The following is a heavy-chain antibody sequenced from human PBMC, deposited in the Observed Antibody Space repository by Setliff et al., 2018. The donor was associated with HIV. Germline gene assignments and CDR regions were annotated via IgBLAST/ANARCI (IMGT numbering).Heavy chain of an antibody. CDR2: ISSSSGTI. D-gene: IGHD6-13*01. V-gene: IGHV3-48*01. CDR3: ARDRRGSSRFYFDY. CDR1: GFTVGDYS. Sequence: RLSCAASGFTVGDYSVNWVRQAPGKGLEWVSYISSSSGTIYYADSVTGRFTISRDNAKMYLHMNSLRAEDTAVYYCARDRRGSSRFYFDYWGQGTLVTVSS. J-gene: IGHJ4*02.